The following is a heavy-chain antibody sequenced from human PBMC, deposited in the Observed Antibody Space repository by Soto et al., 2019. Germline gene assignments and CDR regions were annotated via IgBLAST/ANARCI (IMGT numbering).Heavy chain of an antibody. J-gene: IGHJ6*02. CDR1: GGSISSGGYS. CDR3: ARGPPSRFFDWLSVGHYYYGIDV. CDR2: IYHSGST. Sequence: PSETLSLTCAVSGGSISSGGYSWSWIRQPPGKGLEWIGYIYHSGSTYYNPSLKSRVTISVDRSKNQFSLKLSSVTAADTAVYYCARGPPSRFFDWLSVGHYYYGIDVWGQGTTVPVSS. D-gene: IGHD3-9*01. V-gene: IGHV4-30-2*01.